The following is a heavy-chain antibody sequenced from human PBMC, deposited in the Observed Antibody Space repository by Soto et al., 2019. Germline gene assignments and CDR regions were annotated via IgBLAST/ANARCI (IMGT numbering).Heavy chain of an antibody. Sequence: ASVKVSCKASGYTFTGYYMHWVRQAPGQGLEWLGWINPNSGGTNYAQKFQGRVTMTRDTSTSTAYMELSRLRYDDTAVYYCGLVGIDNWFDPWGQGTLVTVSS. CDR3: GLVGIDNWFDP. CDR2: INPNSGGT. D-gene: IGHD6-19*01. CDR1: GYTFTGYY. V-gene: IGHV1-2*02. J-gene: IGHJ5*02.